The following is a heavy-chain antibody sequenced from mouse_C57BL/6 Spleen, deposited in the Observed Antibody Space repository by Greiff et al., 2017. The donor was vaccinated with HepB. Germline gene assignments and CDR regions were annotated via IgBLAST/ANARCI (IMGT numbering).Heavy chain of an antibody. CDR2: ISSGGSYT. CDR3: ARRKDYDDGDYYAMDY. V-gene: IGHV5-6*02. D-gene: IGHD2-4*01. J-gene: IGHJ4*01. CDR1: GFTFSSYG. Sequence: EVKLVESGGDLVKPGGSLKLSCAASGFTFSSYGMSWVRQTPDKRLEWVATISSGGSYTYYPDSVKGRFTISRDNAKNTLYLQMSSLKSEDTAMYYCARRKDYDDGDYYAMDYWGQGTSVTVSS.